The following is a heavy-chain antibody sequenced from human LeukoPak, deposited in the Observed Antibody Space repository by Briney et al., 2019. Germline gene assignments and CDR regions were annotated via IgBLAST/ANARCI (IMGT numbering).Heavy chain of an antibody. D-gene: IGHD2-15*01. V-gene: IGHV3-23*01. Sequence: PGGSLRLSCAASGFTFSSYAMSWVRQAPGKGLEWVSAISGSGGSTYYADSVKGRFTISRDNSKNTLYLQMNSLRAEDTAVYYCAKVRYCSGGSCLVDYYYYYMDVWGKGTTVTVSS. CDR3: AKVRYCSGGSCLVDYYYYYMDV. CDR1: GFTFSSYA. CDR2: ISGSGGST. J-gene: IGHJ6*03.